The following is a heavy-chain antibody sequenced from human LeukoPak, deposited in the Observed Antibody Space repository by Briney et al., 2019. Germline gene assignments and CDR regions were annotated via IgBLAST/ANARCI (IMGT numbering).Heavy chain of an antibody. CDR3: ARRLYESGSPHDAFDI. V-gene: IGHV4-31*03. CDR2: IYYSGST. J-gene: IGHJ3*02. CDR1: GGSISSGGYY. Sequence: SQTLSLTCTVSGGSISSGGYYWSWIRQHPGKGLEWIGYIYYSGSTNYNPSLKSRVTISVDTSKNQFSLKLSSVTAADTAVYYCARRLYESGSPHDAFDIWGQGTMVNVSS. D-gene: IGHD1-26*01.